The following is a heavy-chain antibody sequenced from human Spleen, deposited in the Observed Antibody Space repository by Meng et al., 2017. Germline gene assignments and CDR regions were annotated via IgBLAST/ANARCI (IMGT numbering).Heavy chain of an antibody. J-gene: IGHJ4*02. CDR3: ASGWAGNSGYYGDY. V-gene: IGHV1-2*02. D-gene: IGHD3-22*01. CDR1: GYTLTSDG. CDR2: INPKSGDT. Sequence: QGQPMQSGPEVKKPVASVKVSCKASGYTLTSDGFSWVRQAPGQGLQWMGWINPKSGDTHYAQKFQGRVTMTRDTSINTADMELSSLRSDDTAVYYCASGWAGNSGYYGDYWGQGTLVTVSS.